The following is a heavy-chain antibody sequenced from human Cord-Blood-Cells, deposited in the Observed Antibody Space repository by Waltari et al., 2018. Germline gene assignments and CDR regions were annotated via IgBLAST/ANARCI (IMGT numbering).Heavy chain of an antibody. V-gene: IGHV4-34*01. CDR3: ARAIGSSGWYFDY. CDR2: INHSGST. D-gene: IGHD6-19*01. J-gene: IGHJ4*02. CDR1: GGSFSGYY. Sequence: QVQLQQWGAGLLKPSETLSLTCAVYGGSFSGYYWSWTRPPPGKGLEWIGEINHSGSTNYNPSLKSRVTISVDTSKNQFSLKLSSVTAADTAVYYCARAIGSSGWYFDYWGQGTLVTVSS.